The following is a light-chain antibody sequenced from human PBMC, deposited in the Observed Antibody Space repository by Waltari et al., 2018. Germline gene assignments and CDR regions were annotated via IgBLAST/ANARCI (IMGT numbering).Light chain of an antibody. CDR3: QQYNSYPWT. V-gene: IGKV1-5*03. CDR1: QSISSW. Sequence: DIQMTQSPSTLSASVGDRVIITCRASQSISSWLAWYQQKPGKAPKLLIYKASSLESGGPSRFSGSGSGTEFTLTISSLQPDDFATYYGQQYNSYPWTFGQGTKVEIK. CDR2: KAS. J-gene: IGKJ1*01.